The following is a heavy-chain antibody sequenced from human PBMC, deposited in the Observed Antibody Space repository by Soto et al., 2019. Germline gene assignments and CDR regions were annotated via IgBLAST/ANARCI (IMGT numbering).Heavy chain of an antibody. V-gene: IGHV3-21*01. CDR3: AREGYRDHGDLDY. Sequence: GGSLRLSCAASGFIFSSYSINWVRQAPGKGLEWVSSITSSSSYKFYADSMKGRFTISRDNAKNSLYLQMNSLRAEDTALYYCAREGYRDHGDLDYWGQGTLVTVSS. D-gene: IGHD4-17*01. CDR1: GFIFSSYS. CDR2: ITSSSSYK. J-gene: IGHJ4*02.